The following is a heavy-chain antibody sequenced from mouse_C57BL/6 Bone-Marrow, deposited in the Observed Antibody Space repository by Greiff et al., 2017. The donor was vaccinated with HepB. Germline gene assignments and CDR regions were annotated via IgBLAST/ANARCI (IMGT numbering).Heavy chain of an antibody. CDR1: GFTFSNYW. Sequence: EVQLVESGGGLVQPGGSMKLSCVASGFTFSNYWMNWVRQSPEKGLEWVAQIRLKSDNYATHYAESVKGRFTISRDDSKSSVYLQMNNLRAEDTGIYYCTGPYYSGSPWYFDVWGTGTTVTVSS. J-gene: IGHJ1*03. CDR2: IRLKSDNYAT. D-gene: IGHD1-1*01. CDR3: TGPYYSGSPWYFDV. V-gene: IGHV6-3*01.